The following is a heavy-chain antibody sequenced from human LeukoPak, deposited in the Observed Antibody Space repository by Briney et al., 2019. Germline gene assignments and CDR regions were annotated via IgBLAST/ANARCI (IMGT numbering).Heavy chain of an antibody. D-gene: IGHD2-21*02. J-gene: IGHJ3*02. CDR1: GFTFSDYY. CDR2: ISSSGSTI. V-gene: IGHV3-11*01. CDR3: AVAAVTADDAFDI. Sequence: PGGSLRLSCAASGFTFSDYYMSWIRQAPGKGLEWVSYISSSGSTIYYADSVKGRFTISRDNAKNSLYLQMNSLRAEDTAVYYCAVAAVTADDAFDIWGQGTMVTVSS.